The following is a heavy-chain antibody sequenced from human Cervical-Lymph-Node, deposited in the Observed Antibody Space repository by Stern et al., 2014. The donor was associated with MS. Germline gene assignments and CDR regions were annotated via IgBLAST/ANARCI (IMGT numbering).Heavy chain of an antibody. CDR1: GDSISGSFYY. V-gene: IGHV4-39*01. D-gene: IGHD2-21*01. CDR3: AKAAGRVMHPHPFDS. CDR2: IYSTGGA. J-gene: IGHJ4*02. Sequence: QVQLQESGPRLVRPSETLSLTCTLSGDSISGSFYYWAWIRQSPEKGLEWMGSIYSTGGASYNPSLKSRVSISIDPSKNQFSLYLTSVTAADSAVYHCAKAAGRVMHPHPFDSWGQGALVTVSS.